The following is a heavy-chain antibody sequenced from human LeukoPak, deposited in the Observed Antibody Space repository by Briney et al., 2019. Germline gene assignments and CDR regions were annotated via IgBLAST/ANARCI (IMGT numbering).Heavy chain of an antibody. CDR2: ITGSSTWT. D-gene: IGHD1-26*01. CDR3: AKSSREWELLDAFDI. Sequence: GGSLRLSCEASGFTFGNFGMTWVRQAPGKGLQWVSGITGSSTWTYYAASVKGRFTISRDNAKNTLYLQMNSLRAEDTAVYYCAKSSREWELLDAFDIWGQGTMVTVSS. J-gene: IGHJ3*02. V-gene: IGHV3-23*01. CDR1: GFTFGNFG.